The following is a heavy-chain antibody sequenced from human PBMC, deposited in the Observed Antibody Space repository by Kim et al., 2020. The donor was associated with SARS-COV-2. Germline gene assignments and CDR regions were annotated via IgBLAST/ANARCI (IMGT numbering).Heavy chain of an antibody. J-gene: IGHJ4*02. CDR2: INPSGGST. CDR1: GYTFTSYY. V-gene: IGHV1-46*01. Sequence: ASVKVSCKASGYTFTSYYMHWVRQAPGQGLEWMGIINPSGGSTSYAQKFQGRVTMTRDTSTSTVYMELSSLRSEDTAVYYCARGGTSGIAAAGTDYWGQGTLVTVSS. D-gene: IGHD6-13*01. CDR3: ARGGTSGIAAAGTDY.